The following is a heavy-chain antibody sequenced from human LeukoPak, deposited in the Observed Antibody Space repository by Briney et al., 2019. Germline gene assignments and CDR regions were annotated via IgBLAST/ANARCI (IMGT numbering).Heavy chain of an antibody. J-gene: IGHJ4*02. CDR3: ARDLRKGRYFDY. V-gene: IGHV3-30*03. D-gene: IGHD3-10*01. CDR2: ISSDGSNK. Sequence: GGSLRLSCAASGFTFSTYYMHWVRQAPGKGLEWVALISSDGSNKDYADSVKGRFTISRDNSKNTLYVQMDSLRAEDTAVYYCARDLRKGRYFDYWGQGTLVTVSS. CDR1: GFTFSTYY.